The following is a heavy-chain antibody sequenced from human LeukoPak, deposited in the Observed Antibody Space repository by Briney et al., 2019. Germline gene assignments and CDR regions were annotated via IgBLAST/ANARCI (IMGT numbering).Heavy chain of an antibody. Sequence: PSETLSLTCAVYGGSFSGYYWSWIRQPPGKGLEWIGEINHSGSTNYSPSLKSRVTISVDTSKNQFSLKLSSVTAADTAVYYCARSNPQGYCGGDCFDYWGQGTLVTVSS. V-gene: IGHV4-34*01. J-gene: IGHJ4*02. D-gene: IGHD2-21*01. CDR1: GGSFSGYY. CDR2: INHSGST. CDR3: ARSNPQGYCGGDCFDY.